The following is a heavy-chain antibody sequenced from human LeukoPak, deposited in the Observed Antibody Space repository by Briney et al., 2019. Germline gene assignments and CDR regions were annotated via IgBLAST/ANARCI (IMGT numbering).Heavy chain of an antibody. J-gene: IGHJ4*02. Sequence: PGGSLRLSCAASGFTFSSYGMHWVRQAPGKGLEWVAFIRYDGSNIYYADSVKGRFTISRDNSKNTLYLQMNSLRADDTAIYYCTTSNRFWGRSDSWGQGTLVTVSS. CDR2: IRYDGSNI. D-gene: IGHD3-16*01. V-gene: IGHV3-30*02. CDR3: TTSNRFWGRSDS. CDR1: GFTFSSYG.